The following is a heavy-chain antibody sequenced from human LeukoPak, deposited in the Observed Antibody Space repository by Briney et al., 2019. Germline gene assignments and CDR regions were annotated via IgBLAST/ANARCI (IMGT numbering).Heavy chain of an antibody. CDR3: AKVGPSLVRGLIRGGARYYYNYMDV. Sequence: GGSLRLSCVASGFTFSRFEMNWVRQAPGKGLEWVSSISSGSTYMYYADSVKGRFTISRDNAKNSLYLQMNSLRAEDTAVYYCAKVGPSLVRGLIRGGARYYYNYMDVWGKGTTVTISS. CDR2: ISSGSTYM. J-gene: IGHJ6*03. CDR1: GFTFSRFE. D-gene: IGHD3-10*01. V-gene: IGHV3-21*04.